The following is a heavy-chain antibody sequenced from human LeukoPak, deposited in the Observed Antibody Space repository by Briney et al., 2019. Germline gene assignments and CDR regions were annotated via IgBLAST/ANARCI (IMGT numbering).Heavy chain of an antibody. CDR3: ARDEVPLPARKDYYSYYMDV. J-gene: IGHJ6*03. CDR2: IIPIFGTA. Sequence: SVKVSCKASGGTFSSYDISWVRQAPGQGLEWMGRIIPIFGTANYAQKFQGRVTITADKSTSTAYMELSSLRSEDTAVYYCARDEVPLPARKDYYSYYMDVWGKGTTVTVSS. V-gene: IGHV1-69*06. CDR1: GGTFSSYD.